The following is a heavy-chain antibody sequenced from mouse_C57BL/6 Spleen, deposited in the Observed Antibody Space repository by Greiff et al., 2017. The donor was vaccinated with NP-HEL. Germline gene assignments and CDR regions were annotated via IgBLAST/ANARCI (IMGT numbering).Heavy chain of an antibody. CDR2: INPNYGTT. CDR3: ARDYYGSSYGYFDY. CDR1: GYSFTDYN. J-gene: IGHJ2*01. D-gene: IGHD1-1*01. V-gene: IGHV1-39*01. Sequence: VHVKQSGPELVKPGASVKISCKASGYSFTDYNMNWVKQSNGKSLEWIGVINPNYGTTSYNQKFKGKATLTVDQSSSTAYMQLNSLTSEDSAVYYCARDYYGSSYGYFDYWGQGTTLTVSS.